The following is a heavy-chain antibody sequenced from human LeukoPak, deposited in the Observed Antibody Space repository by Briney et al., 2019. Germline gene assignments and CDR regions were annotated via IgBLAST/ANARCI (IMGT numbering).Heavy chain of an antibody. D-gene: IGHD6-19*01. V-gene: IGHV1-2*02. CDR3: ARVVSSGWYGVSDY. J-gene: IGHJ4*02. Sequence: ASVKVSCKAFGYTFTGYYMHWVRQAPGQGLEWMGWINPKSGGTNYAQKFQGRVTMTRDTSISTAYMELSRLRSDDTAVYYCARVVSSGWYGVSDYWGQGTLVTVSS. CDR1: GYTFTGYY. CDR2: INPKSGGT.